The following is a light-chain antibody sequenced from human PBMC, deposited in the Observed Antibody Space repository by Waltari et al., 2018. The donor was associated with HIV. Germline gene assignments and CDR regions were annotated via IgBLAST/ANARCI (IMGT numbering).Light chain of an antibody. J-gene: IGKJ1*01. Sequence: DIVMTQSPDSLAVSLGERATIHCKSSQSVLYSSNNKNYLAWYHQKPGQPPTLLIYWASTRESGGPDRFSGSGSGTEFTLTISSLQAEDVAVYYCQQYYSTPWTFGQGTKVEIK. CDR1: QSVLYSSNNKNY. CDR3: QQYYSTPWT. CDR2: WAS. V-gene: IGKV4-1*01.